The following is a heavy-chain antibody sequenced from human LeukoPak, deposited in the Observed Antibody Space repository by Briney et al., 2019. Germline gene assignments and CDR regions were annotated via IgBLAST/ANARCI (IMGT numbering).Heavy chain of an antibody. J-gene: IGHJ6*03. CDR1: GFTLSSYA. V-gene: IGHV3-23*01. CDR2: ISGSGGST. Sequence: GGSLRLSCAVSGFTLSSYAMRWVRQAPGKGLEWVSAISGSGGSTYYADSVKGGFTISRDNSKNTLYLQMNSLRAEDTAVYYCAKDGSSSPRELFMDVWGKGTTVTVSS. CDR3: AKDGSSSPRELFMDV. D-gene: IGHD6-13*01.